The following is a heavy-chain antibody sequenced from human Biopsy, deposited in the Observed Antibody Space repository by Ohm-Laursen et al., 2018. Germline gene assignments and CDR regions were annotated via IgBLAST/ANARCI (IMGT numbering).Heavy chain of an antibody. CDR3: ASVAGPRTDYYYSNMDV. V-gene: IGHV4-34*01. Sequence: SDTLSLTCAVYYGSFSGYYWSWLRQSPGMGLEWIGEINPSGGTNYNPSLAGRVSISLDTSKIHLALKLSSVTAADTAVYYCASVAGPRTDYYYSNMDVWGRGTTVTVSS. CDR2: INPSGGT. CDR1: YGSFSGYY. D-gene: IGHD2-2*01. J-gene: IGHJ6*02.